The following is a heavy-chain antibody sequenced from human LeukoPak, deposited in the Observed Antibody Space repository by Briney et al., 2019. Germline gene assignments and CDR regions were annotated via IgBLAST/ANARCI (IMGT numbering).Heavy chain of an antibody. D-gene: IGHD6-13*01. CDR2: ISSSSSYI. CDR3: ARDHRQLGVYYFDY. Sequence: GGSLRLSCAASGFTFSSYSMNWVRQAPGKGLEWVSSISSSSSYIYYADSVKGRFTISRDNAKNSLYLQMNSLRAEDTAVYYCARDHRQLGVYYFDYWGQGTLVTVSS. CDR1: GFTFSSYS. V-gene: IGHV3-21*01. J-gene: IGHJ4*02.